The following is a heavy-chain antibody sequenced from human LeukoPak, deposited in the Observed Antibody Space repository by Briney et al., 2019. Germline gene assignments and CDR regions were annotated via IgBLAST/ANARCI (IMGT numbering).Heavy chain of an antibody. J-gene: IGHJ4*02. D-gene: IGHD2-15*01. CDR3: VRDCEVYCSRDPPDY. CDR1: GGSFSGYY. CDR2: INHRGST. V-gene: IGHV4-34*01. Sequence: SETLSLTCAVYGGSFSGYYWSWIRQPPGKGLEWIGEINHRGSTNYNPSLKSRVTVSLDTSKNQFSLKLSSVTAADTAIYYCVRDCEVYCSRDPPDYWGQGTLVTVSS.